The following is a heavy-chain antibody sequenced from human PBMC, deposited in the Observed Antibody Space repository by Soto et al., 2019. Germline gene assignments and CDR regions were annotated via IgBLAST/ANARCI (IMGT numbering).Heavy chain of an antibody. CDR1: GYTFTSYG. J-gene: IGHJ4*02. CDR3: ARDAAIGMNDY. D-gene: IGHD1-20*01. V-gene: IGHV1-18*01. Sequence: QVQLVQSGAEVKKPGASVKVSCKASGYTFTSYGISWVRQAPGQGLEWMGWISGHNGNTKYAQKLQGRVTMTTDTSTSTAHMELRSLRSADTAVYYCARDAAIGMNDYWGQGTLVTVSS. CDR2: ISGHNGNT.